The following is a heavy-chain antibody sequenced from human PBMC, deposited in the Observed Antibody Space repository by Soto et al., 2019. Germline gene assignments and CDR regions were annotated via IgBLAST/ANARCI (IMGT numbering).Heavy chain of an antibody. Sequence: EVQLVESGGGLVQPGGSLRLSCAASGFTLSSYWMHWVRQTPGKGLEWVANIKHDGTKKYYVDSVKGRFTISRDSAQNSLFLPMNSLRAEDTAVYFCASTIGGADALWGQGTLVTVSS. V-gene: IGHV3-7*01. CDR3: ASTIGGADAL. CDR1: GFTLSSYW. CDR2: IKHDGTKK. J-gene: IGHJ4*02. D-gene: IGHD6-13*01.